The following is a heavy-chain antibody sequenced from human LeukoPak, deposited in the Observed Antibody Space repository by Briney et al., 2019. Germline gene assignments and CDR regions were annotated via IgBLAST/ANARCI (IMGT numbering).Heavy chain of an antibody. Sequence: SETLSLTCSVSGGSISSGTYHWAWIRQSPGEGLEWIGNIYYSGGTYYKPSLKSRVTISVDTSKKQFSLNLSSVTAADTAVYFCARHGDAGLDYWGQGTLVTVSS. CDR2: IYYSGGT. J-gene: IGHJ4*02. CDR3: ARHGDAGLDY. D-gene: IGHD7-27*01. V-gene: IGHV4-39*01. CDR1: GGSISSGTYH.